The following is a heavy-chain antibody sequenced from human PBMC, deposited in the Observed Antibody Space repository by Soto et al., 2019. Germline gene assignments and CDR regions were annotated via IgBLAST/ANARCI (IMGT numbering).Heavy chain of an antibody. J-gene: IGHJ3*01. Sequence: EVKLLESGGGLAQPGGSLRLSCVGSGFTFDSYAISWVRQAPGERLQWIAAISGSADGTDYAHSVRGRFTIPRANVKKTGDHPIDSLIVEDTGVYCCAKDTVAGYRFWSGYYSGGLDVWGQGTLVSVS. CDR2: ISGSADGT. CDR1: GFTFDSYA. CDR3: AKDTVAGYRFWSGYYSGGLDV. V-gene: IGHV3-23*01. D-gene: IGHD3-3*01.